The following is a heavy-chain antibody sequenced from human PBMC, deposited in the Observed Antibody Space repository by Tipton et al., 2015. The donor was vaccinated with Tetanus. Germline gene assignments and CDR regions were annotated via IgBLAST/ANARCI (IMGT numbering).Heavy chain of an antibody. D-gene: IGHD6-19*01. Sequence: GSLRLSCVASGFIVSGHYMSWVRQAPGKGLEWVSVMYSGGDTYYVDSVKGRFSISRDNAKNTLYLQMNSLRVEDTAVYYCVRDGGSSGWLAYWGQGTLVTVSS. V-gene: IGHV3-53*01. CDR1: GFIVSGHY. CDR2: MYSGGDT. CDR3: VRDGGSSGWLAY. J-gene: IGHJ4*02.